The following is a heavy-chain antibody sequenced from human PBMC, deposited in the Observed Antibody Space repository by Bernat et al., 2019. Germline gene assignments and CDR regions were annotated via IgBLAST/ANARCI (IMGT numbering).Heavy chain of an antibody. V-gene: IGHV2-70*04. CDR3: ARIDCSGGSCSFDY. CDR2: IDWDDDK. J-gene: IGHJ4*02. Sequence: QVTLKESGPALVKPTQTLTLTCTFSGFSLSTSGMRVSWIRQPPGKALEWLARIDWDDDKFYSTSLKTRLTISKDTSKNQVVLTMTNMDPVDTATYYCARIDCSGGSCSFDYWGQGTLVTVSS. CDR1: GFSLSTSGMR. D-gene: IGHD2-15*01.